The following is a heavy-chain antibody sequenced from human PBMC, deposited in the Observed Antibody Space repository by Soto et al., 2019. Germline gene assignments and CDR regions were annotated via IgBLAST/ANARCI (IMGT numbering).Heavy chain of an antibody. D-gene: IGHD5-12*01. Sequence: QVQLVQSGGEVKKPGASVKVSCKASGYTCTTFGITWVRQAPGQGLEWMGWISTTTGNTNYAQKLQDRVTLTTDTSTRTAYLELGSLTSDATAVYDCARSPRAIVADKGTLDYWGQGTLVTVSS. CDR3: ARSPRAIVADKGTLDY. CDR2: ISTTTGNT. J-gene: IGHJ4*02. V-gene: IGHV1-18*04. CDR1: GYTCTTFG.